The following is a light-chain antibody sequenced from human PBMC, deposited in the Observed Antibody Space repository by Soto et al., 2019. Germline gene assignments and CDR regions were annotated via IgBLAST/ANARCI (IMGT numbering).Light chain of an antibody. J-gene: IGLJ2*01. CDR3: TSYTSSNTLV. Sequence: QSALTQPPSVSGAPGQSVPISCTGTSSDVGSYNRVSWYQQPPGTAPKVTIYEVSNRPSGVPDRFSGAKSGNTASLTISGLQAEDEADYYCTSYTSSNTLVFCGGTKLTVL. V-gene: IGLV2-18*02. CDR2: EVS. CDR1: SSDVGSYNR.